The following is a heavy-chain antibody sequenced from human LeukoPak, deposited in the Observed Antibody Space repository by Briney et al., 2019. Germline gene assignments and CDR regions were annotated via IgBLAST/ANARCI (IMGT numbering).Heavy chain of an antibody. CDR3: AKDQASTAGLDY. CDR2: ISYDGSNK. V-gene: IGHV3-30*18. J-gene: IGHJ4*02. D-gene: IGHD6-6*01. Sequence: GGSLRLSCAASGFTFSSYGMHWVRQAPGKGLEWVAVISYDGSNKYYADSVKGRFTISRDNSKNTLYLQMNSLRAEDTAVYYCAKDQASTAGLDYWGQGTLVTVSS. CDR1: GFTFSSYG.